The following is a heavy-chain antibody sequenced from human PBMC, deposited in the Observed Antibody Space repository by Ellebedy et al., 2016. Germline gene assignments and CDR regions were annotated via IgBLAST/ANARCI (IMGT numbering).Heavy chain of an antibody. J-gene: IGHJ3*02. CDR2: IYPGDSNT. V-gene: IGHV5-51*01. CDR1: GYSFTSYW. Sequence: GESLKISCKGSGYSFTSYWIGWVRQMPGKGLEWMGIIYPGDSNTRYSPSFQGQVTISADKSISTAYLQWSSLKASDTAMYYCARRLYCSNASCYSGAFDIWGQGTMVTVSS. CDR3: ARRLYCSNASCYSGAFDI. D-gene: IGHD2-2*01.